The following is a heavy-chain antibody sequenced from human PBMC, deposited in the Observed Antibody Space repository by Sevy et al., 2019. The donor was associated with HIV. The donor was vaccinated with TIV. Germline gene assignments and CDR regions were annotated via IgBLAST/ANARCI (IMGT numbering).Heavy chain of an antibody. J-gene: IGHJ6*03. Sequence: GGSLRLSCAASGFIFSSYSMNWVRQAPGKGLEWVSSISSRSSYIYYVDSVKGRFTISRDNAKNSLYLQMNSLRAEDTAVYFCASVSAYYMDVWGKGITVTVSS. CDR2: ISSRSSYI. V-gene: IGHV3-21*01. CDR3: ASVSAYYMDV. CDR1: GFIFSSYS.